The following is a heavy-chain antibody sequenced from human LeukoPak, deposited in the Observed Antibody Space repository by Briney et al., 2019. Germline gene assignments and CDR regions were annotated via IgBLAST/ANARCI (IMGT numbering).Heavy chain of an antibody. Sequence: GGSLRLSCAASGFTVSSNYMSWVRQAPGKGLEWVSGIYSGGSTYYADSVKGRFTISRDNSKNTLYLQMNSLRAEDTAVYYCARDGTYYDILTEDYYYYGMDVWGQGTTVTVSS. CDR1: GFTVSSNY. CDR2: IYSGGST. CDR3: ARDGTYYDILTEDYYYYGMDV. V-gene: IGHV3-53*01. D-gene: IGHD3-9*01. J-gene: IGHJ6*02.